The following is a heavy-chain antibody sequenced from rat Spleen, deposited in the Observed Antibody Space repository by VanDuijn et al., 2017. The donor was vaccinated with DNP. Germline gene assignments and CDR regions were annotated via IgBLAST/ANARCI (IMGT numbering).Heavy chain of an antibody. CDR1: GFTFSNYD. D-gene: IGHD1-7*01. Sequence: EVQLVESGGGLVRPGRSLKLSCAASGFTFSNYDMPWVRQAPTKGLEWVASISASGGSTYYRDSVKGRFTVSRDNAKSTLYLQMDSLRSEDTATYYCGRLILRVLGAMDAWGQGTSVTVSS. V-gene: IGHV5-25*01. J-gene: IGHJ4*01. CDR3: GRLILRVLGAMDA. CDR2: ISASGGST.